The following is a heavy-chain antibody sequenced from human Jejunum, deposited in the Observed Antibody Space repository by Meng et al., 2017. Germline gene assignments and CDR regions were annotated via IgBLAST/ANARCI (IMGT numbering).Heavy chain of an antibody. CDR2: IYQNGGA. D-gene: IGHD3-10*01. V-gene: IGHV4-38-2*02. CDR3: AKNSYGSGNNARWFDP. Sequence: SETLSLTCTVSGFSISSGYYWAWIRQPPGKRLEWIGSIYQNGGAHYNPSFKSRVTISVDTSKNQFSLKMTSVTAADTAVYYCAKNSYGSGNNARWFDPWGQGTLVNVSS. CDR1: GFSISSGYY. J-gene: IGHJ5*02.